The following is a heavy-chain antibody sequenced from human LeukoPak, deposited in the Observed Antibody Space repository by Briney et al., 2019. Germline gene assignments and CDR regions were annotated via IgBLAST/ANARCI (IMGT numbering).Heavy chain of an antibody. CDR2: ISAYNGNT. D-gene: IGHD4-17*01. CDR3: ASDLSPYGDYEIDY. V-gene: IGHV1-18*01. CDR1: GYTFTSYG. J-gene: IGHJ4*02. Sequence: ASVKVSCKASGYTFTSYGISWVRQAPGQGLEWMGWISAYNGNTNYAQKLQGRVTMTTDTSTSTAYMELRSLRSDDTAVYYCASDLSPYGDYEIDYWGQGTLVTVSS.